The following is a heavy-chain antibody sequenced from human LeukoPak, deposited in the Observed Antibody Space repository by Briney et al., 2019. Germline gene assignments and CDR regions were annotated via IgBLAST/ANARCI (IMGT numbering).Heavy chain of an antibody. CDR1: GFTFSSYG. CDR2: IWYVGSNK. D-gene: IGHD1-26*01. V-gene: IGHV3-33*01. CDR3: ARGRKLGAPTYFFDY. J-gene: IGHJ4*02. Sequence: GGSLRLSCAASGFTFSSYGMHWVRQAPGKGLEWVAGIWYVGSNKYYADSAKGRFTSSRDNSKNTLYLQMNSLRVEDTAIYYCARGRKLGAPTYFFDYWGQGTLVTVSS.